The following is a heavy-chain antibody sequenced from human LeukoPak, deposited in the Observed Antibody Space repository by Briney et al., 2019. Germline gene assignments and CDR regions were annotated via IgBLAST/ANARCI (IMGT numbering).Heavy chain of an antibody. CDR1: GFTFSSYA. V-gene: IGHV3-30*18. Sequence: PGGSLRLSCAASGFTFSSYAMHWVRQAPGKGLEWVAVISYDGSNKYYADSVKGRFTISRDNSKNTLYLQMNSLRAEDTAVYYCAKAGDKYYFDYWGQGTLVTVSS. CDR2: ISYDGSNK. J-gene: IGHJ4*02. CDR3: AKAGDKYYFDY.